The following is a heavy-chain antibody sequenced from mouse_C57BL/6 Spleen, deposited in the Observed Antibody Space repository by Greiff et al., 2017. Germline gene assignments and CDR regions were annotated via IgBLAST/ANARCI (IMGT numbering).Heavy chain of an antibody. J-gene: IGHJ2*01. Sequence: QVHVKQSGAELVKPGASVKISCKASGYAFSSYWMNWVKQRPGKGLEWIGQIYPGDGDTNYNGKFKGKATLTADKSSSTAYMQLSSLTSEDSAVYFCAREHSGLYYGSRHTFDYWGQGTTLTVSS. CDR1: GYAFSSYW. V-gene: IGHV1-80*01. CDR2: IYPGDGDT. CDR3: AREHSGLYYGSRHTFDY. D-gene: IGHD1-1*01.